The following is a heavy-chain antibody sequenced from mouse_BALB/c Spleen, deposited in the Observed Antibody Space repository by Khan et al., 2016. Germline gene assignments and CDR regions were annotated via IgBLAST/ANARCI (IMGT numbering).Heavy chain of an antibody. J-gene: IGHJ4*01. V-gene: IGHV3-2*02. CDR3: ARLSALYAMDY. CDR1: GYSITSDYA. CDR2: INYSGST. Sequence: EVKLEESGPGLVKPSQSLSLTCTVTGYSITSDYAWNWIRQFPGNKLEWMGYINYSGSTSYNPSLKSRISITRDTSKNQFFLQLNSVTPEDTATYYCARLSALYAMDYWGQGTSVTVSS.